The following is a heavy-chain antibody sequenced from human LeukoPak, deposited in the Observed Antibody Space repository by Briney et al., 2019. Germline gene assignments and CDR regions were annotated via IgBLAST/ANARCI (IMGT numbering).Heavy chain of an antibody. CDR2: INPDSGGT. Sequence: ASVKVSCKASGYTFTGYYMHWVRQAPGQGLEWMGWINPDSGGTNYGKKFRGWVTMTRDKSISTAYMELSRLSSDDTAVYYCARTGVSGDFDYWGQGTLVTVSS. V-gene: IGHV1-2*04. D-gene: IGHD1-1*01. CDR3: ARTGVSGDFDY. CDR1: GYTFTGYY. J-gene: IGHJ4*02.